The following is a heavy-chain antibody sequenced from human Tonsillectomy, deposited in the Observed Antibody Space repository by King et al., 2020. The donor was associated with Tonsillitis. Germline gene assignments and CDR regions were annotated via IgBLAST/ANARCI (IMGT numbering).Heavy chain of an antibody. Sequence: VQLVESGGGLVQPGGSLKLSCAASGFTFSGSAIHWVRQASGKGLEWVGRIRSKANRYATAYAASVKGRFTISRDDSKNTAFLQMNSLKTEDTAVYYCTSSPGGAFDIWGQGTMVTVSS. J-gene: IGHJ3*02. CDR1: GFTFSGSA. D-gene: IGHD3-16*01. CDR2: IRSKANRYAT. V-gene: IGHV3-73*02. CDR3: TSSPGGAFDI.